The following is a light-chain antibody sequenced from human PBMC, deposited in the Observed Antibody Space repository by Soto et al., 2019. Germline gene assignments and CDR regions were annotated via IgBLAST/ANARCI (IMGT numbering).Light chain of an antibody. CDR2: DAS. J-gene: IGKJ3*01. Sequence: EIVLTQSPATLSLSPGERATLSCRASQSVGTYLAWYQQKPVQAPRLLIYDASNRATGIPARFSGSGSGTDFTLTISSLEPEDFAGYYCQHRSDWPPLFTFGPGTKVHIK. V-gene: IGKV3-11*01. CDR3: QHRSDWPPLFT. CDR1: QSVGTY.